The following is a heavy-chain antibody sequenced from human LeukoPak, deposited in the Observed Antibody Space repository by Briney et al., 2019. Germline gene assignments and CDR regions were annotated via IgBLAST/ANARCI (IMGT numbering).Heavy chain of an antibody. CDR1: GFTFSSYA. Sequence: GGSLRLSCAASGFTFSSYAMHWVRQAPGKGLGWVAVISYDGSNKYYADSVKGRFTISRDNSKNTLYLQMNSLRAEDTAVYYCARDLGTTGTTGFDYWGQGTLVTVSS. V-gene: IGHV3-30-3*01. CDR2: ISYDGSNK. J-gene: IGHJ4*02. D-gene: IGHD1-1*01. CDR3: ARDLGTTGTTGFDY.